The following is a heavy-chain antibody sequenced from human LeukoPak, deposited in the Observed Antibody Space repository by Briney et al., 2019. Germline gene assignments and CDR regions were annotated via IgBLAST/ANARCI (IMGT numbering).Heavy chain of an antibody. D-gene: IGHD3-10*01. V-gene: IGHV3-15*01. CDR2: IKSKTDGGTT. Sequence: PGGSLRLSCAASGFTFSNAWMSWVRQAPGKGLEWAGRIKSKTDGGTTDYAAPVKGRFTISRDDSKNMLYLQMNSLKIEDTAVYYCTTLLWFGELIVDRMDVWGKGTTVTISS. CDR1: GFTFSNAW. J-gene: IGHJ6*04. CDR3: TTLLWFGELIVDRMDV.